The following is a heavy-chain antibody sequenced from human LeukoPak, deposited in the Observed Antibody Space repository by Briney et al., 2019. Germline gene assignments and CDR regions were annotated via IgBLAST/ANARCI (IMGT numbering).Heavy chain of an antibody. J-gene: IGHJ4*02. CDR1: GYTFTSYD. CDR2: MNPNSGNT. V-gene: IGHV1-8*01. CDR3: ARHLTISAIADY. Sequence: ASVKVSCKASGYTFTSYDINWVRQATGQGLEWMGWMNPNSGNTGYAQKFQGRVTMTRNTSISTAYMELSSLRSEDTAVYYCARHLTISAIADYWGQGTQVTVSS. D-gene: IGHD3-3*01.